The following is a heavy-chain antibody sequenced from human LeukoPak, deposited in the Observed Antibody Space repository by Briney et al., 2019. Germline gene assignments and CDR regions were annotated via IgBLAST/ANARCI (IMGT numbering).Heavy chain of an antibody. CDR2: ISYDGSNK. CDR3: ARDSSGWYDDYYFDY. J-gene: IGHJ4*02. V-gene: IGHV3-30*04. Sequence: GRSLRLSCAASGLTFSSYAMHWVRQAPGKGLEWVAVISYDGSNKYYADSVKGRFTISRDNSKNTLYLQMNSLRAEDTAVYYCARDSSGWYDDYYFDYWGQGTLVTVSS. CDR1: GLTFSSYA. D-gene: IGHD6-19*01.